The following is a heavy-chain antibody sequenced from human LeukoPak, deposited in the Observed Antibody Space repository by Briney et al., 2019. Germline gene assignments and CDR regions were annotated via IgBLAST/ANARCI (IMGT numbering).Heavy chain of an antibody. V-gene: IGHV3-30*02. CDR2: IRSHGSNK. Sequence: GGSLRLSCAASGFTFSNYGMHWVRQAPGKGLEWVAFIRSHGSNKYYGDSVKGRFTISRDNSKNTLYLQMNSLRAEDTAVYYCAKSAIYGSGSFYYMDVWGKGTTVTVSS. D-gene: IGHD3-10*01. J-gene: IGHJ6*03. CDR1: GFTFSNYG. CDR3: AKSAIYGSGSFYYMDV.